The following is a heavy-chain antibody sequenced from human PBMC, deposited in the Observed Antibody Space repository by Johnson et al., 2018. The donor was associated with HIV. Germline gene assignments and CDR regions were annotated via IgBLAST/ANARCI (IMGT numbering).Heavy chain of an antibody. CDR2: ISWNSGSI. D-gene: IGHD1-1*01. Sequence: VQLVESGGGLVQPGRSLRLSCAASGFTFDDYAMHWVRQAPGKGLEWVSGISWNSGSIGYADSVKGRFTISRDNAKNSLYLQMNSLRAEDTALYYCAKDRGLERRERAFDIWGQGTMVTVSP. J-gene: IGHJ3*02. V-gene: IGHV3-9*01. CDR3: AKDRGLERRERAFDI. CDR1: GFTFDDYA.